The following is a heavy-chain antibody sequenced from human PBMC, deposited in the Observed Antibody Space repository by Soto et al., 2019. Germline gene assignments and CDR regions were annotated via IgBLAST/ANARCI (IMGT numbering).Heavy chain of an antibody. V-gene: IGHV1-69*02. CDR2: IIPILGIA. D-gene: IGHD3-10*01. Sequence: SVKVSCKASGGTFSSYTISWVRQAPGQGLEWMGRIIPILGIANYAQKFQGRVTITADKSTSTAYMELSSLRSEDTAVYYCASRLGEFYYYYYMDVWGKGTTVTVSS. J-gene: IGHJ6*03. CDR1: GGTFSSYT. CDR3: ASRLGEFYYYYYMDV.